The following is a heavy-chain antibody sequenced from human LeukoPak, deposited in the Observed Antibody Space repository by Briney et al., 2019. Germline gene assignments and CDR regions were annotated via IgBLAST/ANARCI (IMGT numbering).Heavy chain of an antibody. CDR1: GGTFSSYA. D-gene: IGHD2-2*01. CDR3: ARDLPNDFTVVPADNWFDP. V-gene: IGHV1-69*04. CDR2: IIPIFGIA. J-gene: IGHJ5*02. Sequence: SVKVSCKASGGTFSSYAISWVRQAPGQGLEWMGRIIPIFGIANYAQKLQGRVTITADKSTSTAYMELSSLRSEDTAVYYCARDLPNDFTVVPADNWFDPWGQGTLVTVSS.